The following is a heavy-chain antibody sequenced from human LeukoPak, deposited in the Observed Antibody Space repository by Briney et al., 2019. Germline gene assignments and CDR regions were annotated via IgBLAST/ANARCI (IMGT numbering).Heavy chain of an antibody. CDR3: AKASPVYYDSSGYSGSGFDY. V-gene: IGHV3-9*01. Sequence: SLRLSCAASGFTFDDYAMHWVRQAPGKGLEWVSGISWNSGSIGYADSVKGRFTISRDNAKNSLYLQMNSLRAEDTALYYCAKASPVYYDSSGYSGSGFDYWGQGTLVTVSS. CDR1: GFTFDDYA. J-gene: IGHJ4*02. D-gene: IGHD3-22*01. CDR2: ISWNSGSI.